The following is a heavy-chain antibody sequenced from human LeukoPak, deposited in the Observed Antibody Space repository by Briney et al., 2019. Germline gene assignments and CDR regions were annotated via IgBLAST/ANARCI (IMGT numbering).Heavy chain of an antibody. CDR3: ATYYYASSACKD. D-gene: IGHD3-22*01. CDR1: GFTFSNYW. J-gene: IGHJ4*02. V-gene: IGHV3-7*05. CDR2: IKNDGGEK. Sequence: GSLRLSCAASGFTFSNYWMTWVRQAPGKGLQWVANIKNDGGEKYYEDSVKGRFIISRDNAKSSLYLQMNSLRAEDTAVYYCATYYYASSACKDWGQGTLVTVSS.